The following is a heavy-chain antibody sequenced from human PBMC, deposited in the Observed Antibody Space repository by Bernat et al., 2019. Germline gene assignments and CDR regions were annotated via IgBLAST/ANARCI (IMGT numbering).Heavy chain of an antibody. V-gene: IGHV1-3*01. CDR1: YTFTSYA. J-gene: IGHJ5*02. CDR3: ARDRGYCSSTSGYADNWFDP. D-gene: IGHD2-2*01. Sequence: YTFTSYAMHWVRQAPGQRLEWMGWLHAGTGNTKYSQKFQARVTITRDTSASKAYMELSSMRSEETAVYYCARDRGYCSSTSGYADNWFDPWGQGT. CDR2: LHAGTGNT.